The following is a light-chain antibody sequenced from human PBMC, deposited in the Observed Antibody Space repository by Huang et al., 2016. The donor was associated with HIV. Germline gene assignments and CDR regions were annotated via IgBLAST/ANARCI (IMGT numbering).Light chain of an antibody. CDR3: QQPGS. CDR2: DTS. J-gene: IGKJ2*01. Sequence: EIVLTQSPATLSLSPGERATLSCRASQGVGGYLAWSQQKPGQAPGLLIYDTSTRATGIPARFSGSGSETDFTLTIRSLEPEDFAVYYCQQPGSFGQGTKVDIK. CDR1: QGVGGY. V-gene: IGKV3D-11*01.